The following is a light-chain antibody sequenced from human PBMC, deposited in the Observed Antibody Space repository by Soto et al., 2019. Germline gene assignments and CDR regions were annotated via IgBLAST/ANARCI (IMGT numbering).Light chain of an antibody. CDR1: SSDVGGYNY. CDR3: SSYTSSSTQV. CDR2: EVT. V-gene: IGLV2-8*01. J-gene: IGLJ1*01. Sequence: QSVLTQPPSASGSPGQSVTISCTGTSSDVGGYNYVSWYQQHPGKAPKLIIHEVTKRPSGVPDRISGSKSGNTASLTVSGLQAEDEADYYCSSYTSSSTQVFGTGTKVTVL.